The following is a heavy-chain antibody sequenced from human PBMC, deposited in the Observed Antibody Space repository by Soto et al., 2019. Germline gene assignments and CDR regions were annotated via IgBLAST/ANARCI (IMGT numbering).Heavy chain of an antibody. CDR1: GGSISSYY. D-gene: IGHD6-13*01. J-gene: IGHJ4*02. V-gene: IGHV4-59*01. Sequence: PSETLSLTCTVSGGSISSYYWSWIRQPPGKGLEWIGYMYYSGRTNYKPSLKSRVTISVDTSKNQFSLKLSSVTAADAAVYYCARDGYSSYFDYWGKGTLVTVSS. CDR3: ARDGYSSYFDY. CDR2: MYYSGRT.